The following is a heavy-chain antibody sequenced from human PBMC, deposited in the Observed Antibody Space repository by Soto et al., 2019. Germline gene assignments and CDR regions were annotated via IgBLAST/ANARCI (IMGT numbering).Heavy chain of an antibody. CDR2: INPNSGDT. Sequence: QVQLVQSGAEVKKPGASVKVSCQASGYTFTGFYMHWVRQVPGQGLEWMGWINPNSGDTHYAQNFQGWVTMTRDTSISTAYMEMSRLTPDDKAVYYCATQGCYSADYFDYWGQGTLVTVSS. CDR1: GYTFTGFY. CDR3: ATQGCYSADYFDY. V-gene: IGHV1-2*04. D-gene: IGHD3-10*01. J-gene: IGHJ4*02.